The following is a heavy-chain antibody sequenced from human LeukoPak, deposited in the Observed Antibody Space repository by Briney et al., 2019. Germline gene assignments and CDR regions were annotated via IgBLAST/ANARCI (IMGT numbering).Heavy chain of an antibody. D-gene: IGHD5-18*01. J-gene: IGHJ4*02. CDR3: ARDQRGFSYSKYYFDY. CDR1: GFTFSRNA. V-gene: IGHV3-23*01. Sequence: SGGSLRLSCAASGFTFSRNAMSWVRQAPGKGLEWVSVISGSGGSAYYADSVKGRFTISRDNSKNTLYLQMNSLRAEDTAVYYCARDQRGFSYSKYYFDYWGQGTLVTVSS. CDR2: ISGSGGSA.